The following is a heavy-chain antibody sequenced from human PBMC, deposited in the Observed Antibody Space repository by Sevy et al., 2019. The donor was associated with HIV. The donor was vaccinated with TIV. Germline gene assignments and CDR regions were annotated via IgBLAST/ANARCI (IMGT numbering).Heavy chain of an antibody. D-gene: IGHD6-13*01. CDR3: ARDQGYSSSWYNDAFDI. CDR2: IYTSGST. Sequence: SETLSLTCTVSGGSISSYYWSWIRQPAGKGLEWIGRIYTSGSTNYNPSLKSRVTMSVATSKNQFSLKLSSVTAADTAVYYCARDQGYSSSWYNDAFDIWGQGTMVTVSS. CDR1: GGSISSYY. V-gene: IGHV4-4*07. J-gene: IGHJ3*02.